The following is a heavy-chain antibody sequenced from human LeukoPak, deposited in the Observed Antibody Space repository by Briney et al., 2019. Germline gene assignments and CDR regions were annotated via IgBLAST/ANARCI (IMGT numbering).Heavy chain of an antibody. D-gene: IGHD3-16*01. J-gene: IGHJ3*02. V-gene: IGHV1-69*01. CDR3: ARGGRLGSAFDI. Sequence: SVKVSCKASGGTFSSYAISWVRQAPGQGLEGRGGIIPIFGTANYAQKFQGRVTITADESTSTAYMELSSLRSEDTAVYYCARGGRLGSAFDIWGQGTMVTVSS. CDR1: GGTFSSYA. CDR2: IIPIFGTA.